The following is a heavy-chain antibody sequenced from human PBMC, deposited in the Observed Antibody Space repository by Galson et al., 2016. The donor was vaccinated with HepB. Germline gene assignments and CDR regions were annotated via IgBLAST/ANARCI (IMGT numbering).Heavy chain of an antibody. V-gene: IGHV1-8*01. J-gene: IGHJ5*02. D-gene: IGHD1-7*01. CDR2: MNPNSGST. Sequence: SVKVSCKASGYSFLSYDVTWVRQATGQGLEWMGWMNPNSGSTDYGQKFQGRVTMTANTSTQTVYMELNSLTIEDTGVYYCAKGSTGTLWNNWIDPWGQGALVTVSS. CDR3: AKGSTGTLWNNWIDP. CDR1: GYSFLSYD.